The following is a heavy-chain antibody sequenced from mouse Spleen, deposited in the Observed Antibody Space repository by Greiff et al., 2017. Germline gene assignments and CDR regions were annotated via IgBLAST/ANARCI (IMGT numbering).Heavy chain of an antibody. CDR3: ARRGAMDY. J-gene: IGHJ4*01. Sequence: VQLQQSGAELAKPGASVKMSCKASGYTFTSYWMHWVKQRPGQGLEWIGYINPSTGYTEYNQKFKDKATLTADKSSSTAYMQLSSLTSEDSAVYYCARRGAMDYWGQGTSVTVSS. CDR1: GYTFTSYW. CDR2: INPSTGYT. V-gene: IGHV1-7*01.